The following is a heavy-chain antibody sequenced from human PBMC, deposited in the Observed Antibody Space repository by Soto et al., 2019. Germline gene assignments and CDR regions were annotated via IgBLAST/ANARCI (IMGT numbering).Heavy chain of an antibody. D-gene: IGHD3-10*01. CDR2: ISRDGSNK. Sequence: QVQVVESGGGVVQPGRSLRLSCAASGFTFSRYAIHWVRQAPGKGLEWVAVISRDGSNKYYVDSVKGRFTISRDNSKITLYLQMNSLRDEDTAVYYCARSRNSAVADSFDFWGQGTLVTVSS. J-gene: IGHJ4*02. CDR3: ARSRNSAVADSFDF. CDR1: GFTFSRYA. V-gene: IGHV3-30*04.